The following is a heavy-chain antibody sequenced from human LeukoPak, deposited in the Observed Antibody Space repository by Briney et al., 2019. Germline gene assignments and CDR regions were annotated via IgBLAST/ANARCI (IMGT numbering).Heavy chain of an antibody. CDR2: ISWNSGSI. CDR3: AKVHSSGWFDY. J-gene: IGHJ4*02. Sequence: PGRSLRLSCAASGFTFDDYAMHWVRHAPGKGLEWVSGISWNSGSIVYADSVKGRFTISRDNAKNSLYLQMNSLRAEDMALYYCAKVHSSGWFDYWGQGTLVTVSS. CDR1: GFTFDDYA. V-gene: IGHV3-9*03. D-gene: IGHD6-19*01.